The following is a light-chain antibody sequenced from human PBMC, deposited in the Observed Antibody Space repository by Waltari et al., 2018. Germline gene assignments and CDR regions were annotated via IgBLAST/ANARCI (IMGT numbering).Light chain of an antibody. J-gene: IGLJ2*01. V-gene: IGLV3-25*03. CDR3: QSADTNFADHVA. Sequence: SYDLTQPPSVSVYPGQTARITCSGDAFPRLYAYWYQQKPGQAPVLLIYKDSERPSGNPERFAGSSSGTTVTLTISGVQAEDEADYYCQSADTNFADHVAFGGGTQLTVL. CDR2: KDS. CDR1: AFPRLY.